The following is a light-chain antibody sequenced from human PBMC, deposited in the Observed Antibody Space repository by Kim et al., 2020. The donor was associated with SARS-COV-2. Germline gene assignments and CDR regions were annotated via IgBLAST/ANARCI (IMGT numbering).Light chain of an antibody. CDR2: TNN. CDR3: AAWDDSLHGYV. V-gene: IGLV1-44*01. CDR1: SSNIGSKT. J-gene: IGLJ1*01. Sequence: QSFLTQPPSTSGTPGQRVTISCSGGSSNIGSKTVNWYQHLPGTTPKLLVHTNNQRPSGVPDRFSGTKSGTTASLAISGLQSDDEADYYCAAWDDSLHGYVFGTGTKVTVL.